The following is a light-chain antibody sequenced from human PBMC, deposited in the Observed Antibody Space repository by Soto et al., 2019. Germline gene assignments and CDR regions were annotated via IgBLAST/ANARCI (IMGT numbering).Light chain of an antibody. CDR2: DVN. J-gene: IGLJ1*01. CDR1: SSDVGGYNY. V-gene: IGLV2-14*01. Sequence: QAVLTQPASVSGSPGQSITISCTGTSSDVGGYNYVSWYQQHPGKAPKVMIYDVNNRPSGVSNRFSGSKSGNTASLTISGLQAEDEADYYCSSYTSSTTLVFGTGTKVTVL. CDR3: SSYTSSTTLV.